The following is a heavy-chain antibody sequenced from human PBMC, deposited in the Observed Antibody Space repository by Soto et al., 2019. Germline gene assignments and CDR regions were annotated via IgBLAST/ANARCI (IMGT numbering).Heavy chain of an antibody. CDR2: ISGSGGST. V-gene: IGHV3-23*01. D-gene: IGHD6-19*01. CDR1: GFTFSSYA. Sequence: PGGSLRLSCAASGFTFSSYAMSWVRQAPGKGLEWVSAISGSGGSTYYADSVKGRFTISRDNSKNTLYLQMNSLRAEDTAVYYCAKDSPYSSGWCSGIFDYWGQGTLVTVSS. J-gene: IGHJ4*02. CDR3: AKDSPYSSGWCSGIFDY.